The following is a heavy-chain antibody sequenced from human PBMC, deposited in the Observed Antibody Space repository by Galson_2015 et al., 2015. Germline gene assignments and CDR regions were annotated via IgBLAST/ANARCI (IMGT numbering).Heavy chain of an antibody. CDR3: ARRGDYYEDSGYLDY. J-gene: IGHJ4*02. Sequence: PALVKPTQPLTLTCTFSGFSLSRPVGVGWVRQPPGKALQWLALIYWDNDKRYSPSLKSRLTITKDTSNNQVVLTMTNMDPVDTATYYCARRGDYYEDSGYLDYWGQGTLVTVSS. CDR2: IYWDNDK. CDR1: GFSLSRPVG. V-gene: IGHV2-5*02. D-gene: IGHD3-22*01.